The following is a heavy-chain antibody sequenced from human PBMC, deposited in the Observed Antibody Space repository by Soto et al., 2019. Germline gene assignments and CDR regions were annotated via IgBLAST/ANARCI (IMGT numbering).Heavy chain of an antibody. Sequence: QLQLLESGPGLVKASETLSLTCSVSGGSISTSRSYWAWIRQPPGKGLEWLANIFYSGSTFYNPSLGRRVSVSVDTSKNEFSLKLRSVTAADTAVYYCARQPTTGDTDLWFDPWGQGTLVTVSS. CDR1: GGSISTSRSY. D-gene: IGHD2-21*01. CDR3: ARQPTTGDTDLWFDP. V-gene: IGHV4-39*01. J-gene: IGHJ5*02. CDR2: IFYSGST.